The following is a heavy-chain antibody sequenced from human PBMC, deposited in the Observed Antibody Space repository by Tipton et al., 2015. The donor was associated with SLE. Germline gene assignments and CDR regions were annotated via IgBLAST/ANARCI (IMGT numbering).Heavy chain of an antibody. Sequence: TLSLTCSVFGGSIISHYLTWIRQPAGKGLGWLGRIDTRGSTNYKPPLQSRITLTVYTSNNPFSLKLTSVTAADTAVYYCAREEYSSSSGRWPDLWGRGTLATVSS. CDR1: GGSIISHY. V-gene: IGHV4-4*07. CDR2: IDTRGST. D-gene: IGHD6-6*01. J-gene: IGHJ2*01. CDR3: AREEYSSSSGRWPDL.